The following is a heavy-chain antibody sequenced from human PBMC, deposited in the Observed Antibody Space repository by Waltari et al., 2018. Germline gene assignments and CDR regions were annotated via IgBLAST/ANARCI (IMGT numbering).Heavy chain of an antibody. V-gene: IGHV4-39*01. CDR2: IYYSGST. Sequence: QLQLQESGPGLVKPSETLSLTCTVSGGSISSSSYYWGWIRQPPGKGLEWIGSIYYSGSTYYTPSLKSRVTIAVDTSKNQCSLKLSAVTAADTAVYYCARHWGFGELFHFDYWGQGTLVTVSS. CDR1: GGSISSSSYY. D-gene: IGHD3-10*01. CDR3: ARHWGFGELFHFDY. J-gene: IGHJ4*02.